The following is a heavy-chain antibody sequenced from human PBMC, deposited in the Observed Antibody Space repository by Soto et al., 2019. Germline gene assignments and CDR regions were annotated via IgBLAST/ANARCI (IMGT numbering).Heavy chain of an antibody. Sequence: VQLLESGGGLVQPGGSLRLSCEASGFTFSNYAMAWVRQTPGEGPEWVSTIGGGDDIFYAESVQGRFISSRDDSRSTMYLRMDNRRVEDTAIYFCAKDSISYNGIYEAFDVWGQGTVVTVSS. CDR2: IGGGDDI. CDR3: AKDSISYNGIYEAFDV. D-gene: IGHD3-3*02. J-gene: IGHJ3*01. CDR1: GFTFSNYA. V-gene: IGHV3-23*01.